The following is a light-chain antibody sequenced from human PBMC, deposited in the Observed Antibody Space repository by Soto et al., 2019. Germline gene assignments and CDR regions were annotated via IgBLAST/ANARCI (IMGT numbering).Light chain of an antibody. CDR2: GAS. CDR3: QQYHDWPLT. CDR1: QSISTN. Sequence: EIVMTQSPATLSVSPGEGATLSCRASQSISTNLAWYQQQPGQAPRLLIDGASSRATGIPARFSGSGSGTEFTLTISSLQSEDFAVYFCQQYHDWPLTFGGGTRVEVK. V-gene: IGKV3D-15*01. J-gene: IGKJ4*01.